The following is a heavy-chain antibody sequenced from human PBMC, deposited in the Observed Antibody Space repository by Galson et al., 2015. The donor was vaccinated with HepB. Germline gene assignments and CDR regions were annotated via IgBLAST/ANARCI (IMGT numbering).Heavy chain of an antibody. J-gene: IGHJ2*01. D-gene: IGHD6-19*01. V-gene: IGHV3-23*01. CDR2: IRGSGGST. CDR1: GFTFSSYA. CDR3: ARAYSSAWYNWYFDL. Sequence: SLRLSCAASGFTFSSYAMSWVRQAPGKGLEWVSAIRGSGGSTYYADSVKGRFTISRDNSKNTLYLQMNSLRAEDTAVYYCARAYSSAWYNWYFDLWGRGTLVTVSS.